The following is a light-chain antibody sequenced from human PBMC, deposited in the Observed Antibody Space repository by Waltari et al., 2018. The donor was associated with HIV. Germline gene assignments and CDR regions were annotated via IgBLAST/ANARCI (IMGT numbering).Light chain of an antibody. J-gene: IGKJ5*01. CDR2: DGS. V-gene: IGKV3-20*01. CDR3: QQYGDSWT. Sequence: EIVLTQSPGTLSLSPGESATLSCRASQSVTSSYVAWYQQKPGQAPKFLMYDGSTRATGIPDRFSGSGSGTDYTLTISKVEPEDFAVYYCQQYGDSWTFGQGTRLEIK. CDR1: QSVTSSY.